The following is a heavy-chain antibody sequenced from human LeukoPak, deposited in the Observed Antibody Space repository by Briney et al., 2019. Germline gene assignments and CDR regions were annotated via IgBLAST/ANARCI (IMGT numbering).Heavy chain of an antibody. CDR1: GYTFTDLY. CDR3: ARGPPVEGYCSGGSCKDAFDI. V-gene: IGHV1-2*02. Sequence: ASVKVSCKASGYTFTDLYIHWVRQAPGQGLEWMGFIRSNTGGTSYVQKFQGRVTMTRDTSISTAYMELSRLRSDDTAVYYCARGPPVEGYCSGGSCKDAFDIWGQGTMVTVSS. J-gene: IGHJ3*02. D-gene: IGHD2-15*01. CDR2: IRSNTGGT.